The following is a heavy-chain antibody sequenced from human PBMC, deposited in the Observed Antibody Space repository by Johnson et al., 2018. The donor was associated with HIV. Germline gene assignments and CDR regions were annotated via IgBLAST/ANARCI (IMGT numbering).Heavy chain of an antibody. J-gene: IGHJ3*02. CDR2: ISTSGATI. CDR1: GFTFNDYY. V-gene: IGHV3-11*04. CDR3: AKDQWELGRGAFDI. D-gene: IGHD1-26*01. Sequence: QVQLVESGGGVVKPGGSLRLSCAASGFTFNDYYMSWIRQAPGKGLEWLSYISTSGATIYYADSVKGRFTISRDNAKKSLYLQMNSLRSEDTAVYYCAKDQWELGRGAFDIWGQGTMVTVSS.